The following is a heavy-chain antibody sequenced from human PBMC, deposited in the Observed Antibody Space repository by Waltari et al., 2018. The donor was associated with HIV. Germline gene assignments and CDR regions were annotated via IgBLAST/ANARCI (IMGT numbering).Heavy chain of an antibody. CDR1: GGSISSSSYY. CDR2: IYYSGST. D-gene: IGHD3-3*01. Sequence: QLQLQESGPGLVKPSETLSLTCTVSGGSISSSSYYWGWIRQPPGKGLEWIGSIYYSGSTNYNPSLKRRVTISVDPSKNQFSLKLSSVTAAGTAVYYCARVNYDFWSGYARYGMDVWGQGTTVTVSS. J-gene: IGHJ6*02. V-gene: IGHV4-39*07. CDR3: ARVNYDFWSGYARYGMDV.